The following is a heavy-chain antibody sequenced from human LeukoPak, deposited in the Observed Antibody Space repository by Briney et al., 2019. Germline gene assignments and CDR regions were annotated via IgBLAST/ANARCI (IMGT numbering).Heavy chain of an antibody. CDR2: IIPIFGTA. Sequence: GASVKVSCKASGGTFISYAISWVRQAPGQGLEWMGGIIPIFGTANYAQKFQGRVTITADESTSTAYMELSSLRSEDTAVYYCARLSAYYYGSYFYYYMDVWGKGTTVTVSS. CDR1: GGTFISYA. CDR3: ARLSAYYYGSYFYYYMDV. J-gene: IGHJ6*03. D-gene: IGHD3-10*01. V-gene: IGHV1-69*13.